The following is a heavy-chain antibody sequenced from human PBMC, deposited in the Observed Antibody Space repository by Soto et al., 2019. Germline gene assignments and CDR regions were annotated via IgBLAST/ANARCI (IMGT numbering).Heavy chain of an antibody. Sequence: VQLVQSGAEVKKPGSSVKVSCKASGGTFTSYSISWVRQAPGQGLEWMGTIITTLDLTHYAQKFQGRVTITADKSTSTAYLELSSLRSEDTAVYYCAREKGLRHFDGPGYWYLDVWGRGSLVTVSS. CDR1: GGTFTSYS. J-gene: IGHJ2*01. V-gene: IGHV1-69*08. CDR2: IITTLDLT. CDR3: AREKGLRHFDGPGYWYLDV. D-gene: IGHD3-9*01.